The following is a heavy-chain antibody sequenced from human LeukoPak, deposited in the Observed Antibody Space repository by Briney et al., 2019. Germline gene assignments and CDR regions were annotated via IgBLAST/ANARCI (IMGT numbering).Heavy chain of an antibody. CDR2: IIPIFGTE. CDR3: AGDGGSSGWYFCVY. CDR1: RCTFSSYA. J-gene: IGHJ4*02. D-gene: IGHD6-19*01. Sequence: GASVKVSCKASRCTFSSYAISWVRQAPGQGLEWMGGIIPIFGTENYAQKFQGRVPITADESTRTAYMELSGLRSEDTAVYYCAGDGGSSGWYFCVYWGEGTPVTVSS. V-gene: IGHV1-69*13.